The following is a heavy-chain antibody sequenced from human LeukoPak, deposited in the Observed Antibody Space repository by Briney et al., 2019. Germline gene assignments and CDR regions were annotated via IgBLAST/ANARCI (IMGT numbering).Heavy chain of an antibody. CDR3: ASSYYYDSSGPDAFDI. CDR1: GGSISSTNYY. Sequence: SETLSLTCTVSGGSISSTNYYWAWIRQPPGKGLEWIGNIYHSGNTYYNPSLKSRVIMSVDTSKNQFSLKLSSVTAADTAVYYCASSYYYDSSGPDAFDIWGQGTMVTVSS. V-gene: IGHV4-39*07. CDR2: IYHSGNT. J-gene: IGHJ3*02. D-gene: IGHD3-22*01.